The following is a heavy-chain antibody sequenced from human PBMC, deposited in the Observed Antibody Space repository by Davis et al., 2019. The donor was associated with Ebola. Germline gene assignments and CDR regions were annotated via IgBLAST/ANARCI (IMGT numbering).Heavy chain of an antibody. CDR2: ISAYNGNT. CDR3: AREWQNYYSY. J-gene: IGHJ4*02. CDR1: GYTFTSYY. D-gene: IGHD2-21*02. V-gene: IGHV1-18*04. Sequence: ASVKVSCKASGYTFTSYYMHWVRQAPGQGLEWMGWISAYNGNTNYAQKLQGRVTITRDTSARTAYLEVTSLTSEDTAVYYCAREWQNYYSYWGQGTLVTVSS.